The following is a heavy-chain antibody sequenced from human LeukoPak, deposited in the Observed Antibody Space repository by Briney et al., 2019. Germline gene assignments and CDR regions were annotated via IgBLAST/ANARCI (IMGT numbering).Heavy chain of an antibody. CDR1: GGSISSYY. CDR3: AREYYYYYYMDV. V-gene: IGHV4-59*12. Sequence: SETLSLTCTVSGGSISSYYWSWIRQPPGKGLEWIGYIYYSGSTNYNPSLKSRVTISVDTSKNQFSLKLSSVTAADTAVYYCAREYYYYYYMDVWGKGTTVTISS. J-gene: IGHJ6*03. CDR2: IYYSGST.